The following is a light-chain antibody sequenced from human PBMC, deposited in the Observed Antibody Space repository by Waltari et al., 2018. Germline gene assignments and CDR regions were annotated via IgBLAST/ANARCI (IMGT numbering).Light chain of an antibody. CDR1: SSNLGSYP. Sequence: QSVLTQAPSVSGTPGQRVTIACSGSSSNLGSYPLEWYQQFPGTGPKLLIHNNNQRPSGVPDRFSGSRSGTSASLAIGGLQSEDEADYYCAAWDASLNGVVFGGGTKVTVL. CDR2: NNN. CDR3: AAWDASLNGVV. J-gene: IGLJ2*01. V-gene: IGLV1-44*01.